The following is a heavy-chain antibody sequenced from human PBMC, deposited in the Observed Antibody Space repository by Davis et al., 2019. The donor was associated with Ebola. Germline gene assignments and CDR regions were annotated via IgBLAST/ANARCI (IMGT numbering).Heavy chain of an antibody. Sequence: PGGSLRLSCAASGFTFSSYAMSWVRQAPGKGLEWVSAISGSGGDTYYADSVKGRFTISRDNSKNTLYLQMNSLKTEDTAVYYCTRDGRPGSLRLGEIVSYWGQGTLVTVSS. V-gene: IGHV3-23*01. CDR3: TRDGRPGSLRLGEIVSY. D-gene: IGHD3-16*01. CDR2: ISGSGGDT. CDR1: GFTFSSYA. J-gene: IGHJ4*02.